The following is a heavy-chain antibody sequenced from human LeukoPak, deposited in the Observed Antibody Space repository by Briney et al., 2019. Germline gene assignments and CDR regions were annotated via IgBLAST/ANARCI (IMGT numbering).Heavy chain of an antibody. D-gene: IGHD2-2*01. Sequence: SVKVSCKASGGTFSSYAISWVRQAPGQGLEWMGGIIPIFGTANYAQKFQGRVTITADESTSTAYMELSSLRSEDTAVYYCALSPSYCSSTSCYAPDYYYYMDVWGKGTTVTISS. CDR3: ALSPSYCSSTSCYAPDYYYYMDV. V-gene: IGHV1-69*13. CDR1: GGTFSSYA. CDR2: IIPIFGTA. J-gene: IGHJ6*03.